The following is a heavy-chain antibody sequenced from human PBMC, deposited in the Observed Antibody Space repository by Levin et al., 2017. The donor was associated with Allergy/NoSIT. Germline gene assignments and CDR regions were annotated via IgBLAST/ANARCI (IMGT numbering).Heavy chain of an antibody. CDR1: GFTFSSYA. CDR3: ARGKKQQLGEPFAY. V-gene: IGHV3-30*04. J-gene: IGHJ4*02. CDR2: ISYDGSNK. Sequence: GESLKISCAASGFTFSSYAMHWVRQAPGKGLEWVAVISYDGSNKYYADSVKGRFTISRDNSKNTLYLQMNSLRAEDTAVYYCARGKKQQLGEPFAYWGQGTLVTVSS. D-gene: IGHD6-13*01.